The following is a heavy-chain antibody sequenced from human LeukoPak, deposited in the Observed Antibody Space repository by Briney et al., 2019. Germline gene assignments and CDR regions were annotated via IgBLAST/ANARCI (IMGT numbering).Heavy chain of an antibody. Sequence: GSLRLSCAASGFTFTTYGMHWVRQAPGKGLEWVAVISYDGSYKYYVDSVKGRFTISRDNSKNTLYLQMNSLRAEDTAVYYCARAVRTIAEAGLDYWGQGTLVTVSS. CDR1: GFTFTTYG. CDR3: ARAVRTIAEAGLDY. D-gene: IGHD6-13*01. J-gene: IGHJ4*02. CDR2: ISYDGSYK. V-gene: IGHV3-30*03.